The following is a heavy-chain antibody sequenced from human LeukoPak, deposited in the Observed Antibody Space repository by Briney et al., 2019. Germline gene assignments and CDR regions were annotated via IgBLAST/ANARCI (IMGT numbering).Heavy chain of an antibody. CDR1: GFTFGDYA. CDR3: TADIVVVVAASFDY. J-gene: IGHJ4*02. CDR2: IRSKAYGGTT. D-gene: IGHD2-15*01. V-gene: IGHV3-49*03. Sequence: GGSLRLSCTASGFTFGDYAMSWFRQAPRKGLEWVGFIRSKAYGGTTEYAASVKGRFTISRDDSKSIAYLQMNSLKTEDTAVYYCTADIVVVVAASFDYWGQGTLVTVSS.